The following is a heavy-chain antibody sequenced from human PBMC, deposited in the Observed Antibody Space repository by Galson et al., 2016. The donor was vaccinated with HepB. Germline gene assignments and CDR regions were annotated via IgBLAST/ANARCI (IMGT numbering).Heavy chain of an antibody. CDR3: ARAGLGTKASFDY. CDR2: VYRGKI. Sequence: ETLSLTCTVSDGSISTSSFFRGWIRQPPGKGLECIGAVYRGKIYYGPSLAGRVTISVGMSTDLLSLKLTSLTAADTAVYYCARAGLGTKASFDYWGRGTLVAVSS. CDR1: DGSISTSSFF. J-gene: IGHJ4*02. D-gene: IGHD1/OR15-1a*01. V-gene: IGHV4-39*01.